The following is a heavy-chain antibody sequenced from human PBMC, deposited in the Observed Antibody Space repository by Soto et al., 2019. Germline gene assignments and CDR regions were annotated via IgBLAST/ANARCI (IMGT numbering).Heavy chain of an antibody. CDR1: GGSISSGGYS. V-gene: IGHV4-30-2*01. CDR3: ATDCSGGSCYLGGP. CDR2: IYHSGST. D-gene: IGHD2-15*01. Sequence: PSETLSLTCAVSGGSISSGGYSWSWIRQPPGKGLEWIGYIYHSGSTYCNPSLKSRVTISVDRSKNQFSLKLSSVTAADTAVYYCATDCSGGSCYLGGPWGQGILVTVSS. J-gene: IGHJ5*02.